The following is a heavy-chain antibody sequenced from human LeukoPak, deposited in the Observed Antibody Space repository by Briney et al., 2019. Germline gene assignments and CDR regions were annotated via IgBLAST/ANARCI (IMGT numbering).Heavy chain of an antibody. Sequence: ASVNVSCTASGYTFTIYYMHWVRQAPGQGLEWMGIINPSGGSTSYAQKFQGRVTMTRDTSTSTVYMELSSLRSEDTAVYYCARDAPNYCSSTSCYSPKVTFDYWGQGTLVTVSS. CDR3: ARDAPNYCSSTSCYSPKVTFDY. J-gene: IGHJ4*02. D-gene: IGHD2-2*02. CDR2: INPSGGST. CDR1: GYTFTIYY. V-gene: IGHV1-46*01.